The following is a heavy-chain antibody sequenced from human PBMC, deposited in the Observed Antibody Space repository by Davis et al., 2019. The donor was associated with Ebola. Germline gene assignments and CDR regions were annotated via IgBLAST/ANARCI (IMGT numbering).Heavy chain of an antibody. D-gene: IGHD3-3*01. J-gene: IGHJ5*02. V-gene: IGHV1-18*04. CDR3: ARTPDDFWSGYSFDP. CDR1: GYTFTSYG. CDR2: ISAYNGNT. Sequence: ASVKVSCKASGYTFTSYGISWVRQAPGQGLEWMGWISAYNGNTNYAQKLQGRVTMTTDTSTSTAYMELRSLRSDDTAVYYCARTPDDFWSGYSFDPWGQGTLVTVSS.